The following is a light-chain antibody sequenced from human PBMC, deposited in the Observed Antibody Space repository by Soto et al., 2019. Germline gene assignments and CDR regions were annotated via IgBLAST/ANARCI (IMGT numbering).Light chain of an antibody. Sequence: DIQMTQSPSSRSASVGDTVTITCRASQHITNDCAWYQQKAGRAPKCLILLASRLQTGVPSRFSGSGPGTEFTLTNSSLQPEDVATYYCLHHNGYPPVFGQGTKVEIK. CDR3: LHHNGYPPV. CDR1: QHITND. CDR2: LAS. J-gene: IGKJ2*01. V-gene: IGKV1-17*01.